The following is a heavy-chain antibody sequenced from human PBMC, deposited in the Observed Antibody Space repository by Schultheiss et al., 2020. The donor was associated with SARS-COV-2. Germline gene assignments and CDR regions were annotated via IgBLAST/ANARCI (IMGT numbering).Heavy chain of an antibody. Sequence: SETLSLTCTVSGGSISSYYWSWIRQPAGKGLEWIGRIYTSGSTNYNPSLKSRVTISVDTSKNQFSLKLSSVTAADTAVYYCARGPVFGVVTWYYFDYWGQGTLVTVSS. J-gene: IGHJ4*02. D-gene: IGHD3-3*01. CDR2: IYTSGST. CDR1: GGSISSYY. CDR3: ARGPVFGVVTWYYFDY. V-gene: IGHV4-4*07.